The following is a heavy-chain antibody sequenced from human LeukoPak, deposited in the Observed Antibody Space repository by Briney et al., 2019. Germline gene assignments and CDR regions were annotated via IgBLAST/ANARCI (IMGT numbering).Heavy chain of an antibody. Sequence: GESPKISCKGSGYSFTSYWIGWVRQMPGKGLEWMGIIYPGGSDTRYSPSFQGQVTISADKSISTAYLRWSSLKASDTAMYYCARSSSSKTKNAFDIWGQGTMVTVSS. CDR1: GYSFTSYW. V-gene: IGHV5-51*01. CDR3: ARSSSSKTKNAFDI. CDR2: IYPGGSDT. J-gene: IGHJ3*02. D-gene: IGHD6-13*01.